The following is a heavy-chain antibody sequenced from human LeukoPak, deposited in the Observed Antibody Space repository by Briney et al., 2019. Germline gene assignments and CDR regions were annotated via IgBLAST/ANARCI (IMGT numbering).Heavy chain of an antibody. CDR2: ISSSSSYI. D-gene: IGHD1-26*01. CDR3: ARDGRGHYYYYYGMDV. CDR1: GFTFSSYS. J-gene: IGHJ6*02. Sequence: PGRSLRLSCAASGFTFSSYSMNWVRQAPGKGLEWVSSISSSSSYIYYADSVKGRFTISRDNAKNSLYLQMNSLRAEDTAVYYCARDGRGHYYYYYGMDVWGQGTTVTVSS. V-gene: IGHV3-21*01.